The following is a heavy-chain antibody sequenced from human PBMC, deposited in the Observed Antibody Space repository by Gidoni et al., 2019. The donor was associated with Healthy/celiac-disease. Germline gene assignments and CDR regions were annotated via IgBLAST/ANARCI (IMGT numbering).Heavy chain of an antibody. V-gene: IGHV3-9*01. Sequence: SWTSGSIGYADSVKGRFTISSDNAKHSLSLQMNSLRAEDTALYYCAREMATNWDFDLWGRGTLVTVSS. CDR2: SWTSGSI. D-gene: IGHD5-12*01. J-gene: IGHJ2*01. CDR3: AREMATNWDFDL.